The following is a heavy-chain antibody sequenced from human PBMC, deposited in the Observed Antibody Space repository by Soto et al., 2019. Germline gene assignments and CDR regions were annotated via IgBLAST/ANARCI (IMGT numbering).Heavy chain of an antibody. D-gene: IGHD6-13*01. Sequence: PSVTLSLTCSVSGYSISSRYYWGWIRQPPGKGLEWIGSIYHSGSTYYNPSLKSRVTISVDTSKNQFSLKLGSVTAADTAVYYCAHGEAAGIDYWGQGTLVTVSS. CDR3: AHGEAAGIDY. V-gene: IGHV4-38-2*01. CDR1: GYSISSRYY. CDR2: IYHSGST. J-gene: IGHJ4*02.